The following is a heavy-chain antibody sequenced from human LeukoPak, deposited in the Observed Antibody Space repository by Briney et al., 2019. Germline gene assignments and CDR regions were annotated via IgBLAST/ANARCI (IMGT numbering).Heavy chain of an antibody. CDR2: LYGGGSA. CDR1: GFTVSRNY. Sequence: PGGSLRLSCAGSGFTVSRNYMTWVRQAPGKGLEWLSVLYGGGSAYYADSVKGRFTISRDDSKNTLYLEMNSLRPEDTAVYYCAREEQWLVPDHWGQGVLVTVSP. V-gene: IGHV3-53*01. J-gene: IGHJ4*02. D-gene: IGHD6-19*01. CDR3: AREEQWLVPDH.